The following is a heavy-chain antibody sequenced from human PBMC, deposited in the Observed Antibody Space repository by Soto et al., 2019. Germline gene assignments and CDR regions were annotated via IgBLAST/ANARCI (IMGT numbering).Heavy chain of an antibody. J-gene: IGHJ3*02. V-gene: IGHV3-23*01. CDR3: TRNTSGRQGSAFDI. CDR2: ISGGGSVT. Sequence: GGSLRLSCAASGFTFSSSAMTWVRQASGRGLEWVSAISGGGSVTYYTDSVKGRFTISRDNSKNSLYLQMNSLRAEDTAVYYCTRNTSGRQGSAFDIWGQGTMVTVSS. CDR1: GFTFSSSA. D-gene: IGHD6-19*01.